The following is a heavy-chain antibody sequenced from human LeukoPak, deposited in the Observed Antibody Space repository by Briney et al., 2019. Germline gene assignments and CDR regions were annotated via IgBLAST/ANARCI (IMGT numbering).Heavy chain of an antibody. J-gene: IGHJ4*02. CDR3: ARDGRKAAAGTIDY. D-gene: IGHD6-13*01. CDR1: GGSFSGYY. CDR2: INHSGST. Sequence: SETLSLTCAVYGGSFSGYYWSWIRQPPGKGLEWIGEINHSGSTNYNPSLKSRVTMSVDTSKNQFSLKLSSVTAADTAVYYCARDGRKAAAGTIDYWGQGTLVTVSS. V-gene: IGHV4-34*01.